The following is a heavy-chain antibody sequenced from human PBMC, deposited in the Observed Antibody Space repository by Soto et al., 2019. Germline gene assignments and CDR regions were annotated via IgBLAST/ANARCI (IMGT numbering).Heavy chain of an antibody. CDR1: GRSISSVNYY. J-gene: IGHJ4*02. D-gene: IGHD6-19*01. V-gene: IGHV4-30-4*01. CDR3: ASFIAVAGTFGYYFDY. CDR2: IYYSGNT. Sequence: SETLSLTCTVSGRSISSVNYYWSWIRQPPGKGLEWIGYIYYSGNTYYNPSLKSRVTISVDTSKNQFSLKLSSVTAADTAVYYCASFIAVAGTFGYYFDYWGQGTLVTVSS.